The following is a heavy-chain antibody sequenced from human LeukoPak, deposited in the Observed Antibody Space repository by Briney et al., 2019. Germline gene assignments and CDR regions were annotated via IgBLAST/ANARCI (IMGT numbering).Heavy chain of an antibody. CDR2: INTNTGNP. Sequence: ASVKVSCKASGGTFSSYAISWVRQAPGQGLEWMGWINTNTGNPTYAQGFTGRFVFSLDTSVSTAYLQISSLKAEDTAVYYCARDLYSSGLRGDYWGQGTLVTVST. D-gene: IGHD6-19*01. CDR3: ARDLYSSGLRGDY. J-gene: IGHJ4*02. V-gene: IGHV7-4-1*02. CDR1: GGTFSSYA.